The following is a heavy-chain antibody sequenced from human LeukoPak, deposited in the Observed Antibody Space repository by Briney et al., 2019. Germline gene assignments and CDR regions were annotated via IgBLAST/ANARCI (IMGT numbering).Heavy chain of an antibody. CDR2: INWNGGST. CDR3: ARDSKQWPSELDY. J-gene: IGHJ4*02. D-gene: IGHD6-19*01. V-gene: IGHV3-20*01. CDR1: GFTFDDYG. Sequence: PGGSLRLSCAASGFTFDDYGMSWVRQAPGKGLEWVSGINWNGGSTGYADSVKGRFTISRGNAKNSLYLQMNSLRAEDTALYHCARDSKQWPSELDYWGQGTLVTVSS.